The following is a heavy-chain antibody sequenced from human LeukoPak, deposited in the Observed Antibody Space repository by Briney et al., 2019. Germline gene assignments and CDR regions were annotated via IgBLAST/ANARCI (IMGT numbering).Heavy chain of an antibody. CDR2: IYYSGST. V-gene: IGHV4-30-4*08. D-gene: IGHD6-19*01. CDR3: ASHSSGWYSLYFNH. CDR1: GGSISSGDYY. J-gene: IGHJ1*01. Sequence: SQTLSLTRTVSGGSISSGDYYWSWIRQPPGKGLEWIGYIYYSGSTYYNPSLKSRVTISVDTSKNQFSLKLSPVTAADTAVYYCASHSSGWYSLYFNHWGQGTLVTVSS.